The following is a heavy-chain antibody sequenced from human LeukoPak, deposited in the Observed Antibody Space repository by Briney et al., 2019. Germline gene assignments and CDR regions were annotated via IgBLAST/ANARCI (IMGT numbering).Heavy chain of an antibody. D-gene: IGHD6-6*01. CDR3: ARGIAARPGGYYYYGMDV. CDR1: GGTFSSYA. CDR2: IIPILGIA. V-gene: IGHV1-69*04. Sequence: GASVKVSCKASGGTFSSYAISWVRQAPGQGLEWMGRIIPILGIANYAQKFQGRVTTTADKSTSTAYMELSSLRSEDTAVYYCARGIAARPGGYYYYGMDVWGQGTTVTVSS. J-gene: IGHJ6*02.